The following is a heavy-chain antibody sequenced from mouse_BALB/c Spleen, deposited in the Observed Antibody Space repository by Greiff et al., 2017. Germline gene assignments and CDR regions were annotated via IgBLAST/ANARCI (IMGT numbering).Heavy chain of an antibody. CDR3: ARIPTTVVATRYAMDY. V-gene: IGHV14-3*02. Sequence: EVQLQQSGAELVKPGASVKLSCTASGFNIKDTYMHWVKQRPEQGLEWIGRIDPANGNTKYDPKFQGKATITADTSSNTAYLQLSSLTSEDTAVYYCARIPTTVVATRYAMDYWGQGTSVTVSS. D-gene: IGHD1-1*01. J-gene: IGHJ4*01. CDR2: IDPANGNT. CDR1: GFNIKDTY.